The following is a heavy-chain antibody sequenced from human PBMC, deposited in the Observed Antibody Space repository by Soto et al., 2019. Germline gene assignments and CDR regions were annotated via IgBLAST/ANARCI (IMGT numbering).Heavy chain of an antibody. V-gene: IGHV3-23*01. CDR2: ISGGGAGT. Sequence: GGSLRLSCVVSGRTFRSYAMSWVRQAPGKGLEWVSGISGGGAGTYYADSVKGRFTISRDPSTTTLFLDMYSLGAEDTAIYYCAKGRKPDHGDGLCAFDSWGKGVRVTVSS. CDR1: GRTFRSYA. D-gene: IGHD4-17*01. CDR3: AKGRKPDHGDGLCAFDS. J-gene: IGHJ4*02.